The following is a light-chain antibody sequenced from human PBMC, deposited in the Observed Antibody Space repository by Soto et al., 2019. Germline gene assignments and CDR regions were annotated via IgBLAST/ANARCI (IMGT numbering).Light chain of an antibody. CDR1: QSIRNK. J-gene: IGKJ4*01. CDR2: YAS. CDR3: PQYNVWFSIS. V-gene: IGKV3-15*01. Sequence: EIVMTQSPATLSVSPGERATLSCRASQSIRNKLAWYQQKPGQAPRLLISYASNRYTGVPARFSGSGSGTEFTPTNRNLQPEDYRISFCPQYNVWFSISFGGGTKVEVK.